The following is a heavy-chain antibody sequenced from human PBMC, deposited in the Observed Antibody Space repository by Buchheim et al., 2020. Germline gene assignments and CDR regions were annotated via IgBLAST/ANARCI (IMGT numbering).Heavy chain of an antibody. CDR2: ISIDGRTT. V-gene: IGHV3-23*01. J-gene: IGHJ4*02. Sequence: EVQLLESGGGLVQPGGSLKLSCAASGLSFSSYAMSWVRQSPGKGLEWVSAISIDGRTTYYADYVKGRFTISRDISKNTLYLQMDSLRAEDTAVYYCAKSLRGNSGSYCFDYWGQGTL. CDR1: GLSFSSYA. D-gene: IGHD1-26*01. CDR3: AKSLRGNSGSYCFDY.